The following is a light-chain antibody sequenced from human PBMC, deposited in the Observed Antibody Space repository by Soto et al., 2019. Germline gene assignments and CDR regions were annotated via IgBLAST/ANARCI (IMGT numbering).Light chain of an antibody. V-gene: IGKV1-39*01. CDR2: AAS. J-gene: IGKJ1*01. Sequence: DMQMTQSPSSMSASVEDRVIITCRASQSISNHLNWYQQKPGKAPKLLIFAASSLQSGVPSRISGSRSGPDFTPTTSSRQPADFATYYYQQSYSSPPTFGQGTRVEI. CDR1: QSISNH. CDR3: QQSYSSPPT.